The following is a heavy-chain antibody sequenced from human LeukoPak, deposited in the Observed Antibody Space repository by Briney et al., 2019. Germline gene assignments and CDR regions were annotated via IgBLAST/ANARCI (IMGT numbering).Heavy chain of an antibody. CDR2: IDPNSGGT. Sequence: ASVKVSCKASGYTFTGYYIHWVRQAPGQGLEWMGWIDPNSGGTNYAQKFQGRVTMTRDTSISTAYMELSRLRSDDTAVYYCARDKSGSSGWYSYFDYWGQGTLVTVSS. D-gene: IGHD6-19*01. CDR1: GYTFTGYY. V-gene: IGHV1-2*02. J-gene: IGHJ4*02. CDR3: ARDKSGSSGWYSYFDY.